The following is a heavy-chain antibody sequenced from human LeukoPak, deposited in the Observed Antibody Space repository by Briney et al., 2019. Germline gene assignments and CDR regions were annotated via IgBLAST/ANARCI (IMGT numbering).Heavy chain of an antibody. CDR3: AIASTVTTALDC. Sequence: RAGGSLRLSCAASGFTFSSYGLHWVRQAPGKGLEWVAYISYDGSDSYYADSVRGRFTISRDNSKNALYLQMNSMRAEDTAVYYCAIASTVTTALDCWGQRGPVAASS. J-gene: IGHJ4*02. CDR1: GFTFSSYG. V-gene: IGHV3-30*03. D-gene: IGHD4-17*01. CDR2: ISYDGSDS.